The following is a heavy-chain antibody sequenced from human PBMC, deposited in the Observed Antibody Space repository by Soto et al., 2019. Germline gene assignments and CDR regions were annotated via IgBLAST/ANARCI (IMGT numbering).Heavy chain of an antibody. CDR3: ARGGIAVAKYNWFDP. CDR2: IYHSGST. V-gene: IGHV4-38-2*01. CDR1: GYSISSGYY. D-gene: IGHD6-19*01. Sequence: SETMSLTCAVSGYSISSGYYWGWIRQPPGKGLEWIGSIYHSGSTYYNPSLKSRVTISVDTSKNQFSLKLSSVTAADTAVYYCARGGIAVAKYNWFDPWGQGTLVTVSS. J-gene: IGHJ5*02.